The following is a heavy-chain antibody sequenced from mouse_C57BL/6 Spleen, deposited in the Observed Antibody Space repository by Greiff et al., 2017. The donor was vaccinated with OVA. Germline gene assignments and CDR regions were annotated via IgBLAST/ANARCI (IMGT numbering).Heavy chain of an antibody. Sequence: QVQLKQPGAELVKPGASVKLSCKASGYTFTSYWMQWVKQRPGQGLEWIGEIDPSDSYTNYNQKFKGKATLTVDTSSSTAYMQLSSLTSEDSAVYYCAVYGSSSYYAMDYWGQGTSVTVSS. V-gene: IGHV1-50*01. J-gene: IGHJ4*01. CDR2: IDPSDSYT. D-gene: IGHD1-1*01. CDR3: AVYGSSSYYAMDY. CDR1: GYTFTSYW.